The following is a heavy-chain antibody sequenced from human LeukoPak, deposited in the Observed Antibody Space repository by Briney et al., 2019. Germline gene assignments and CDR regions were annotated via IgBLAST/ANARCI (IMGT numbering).Heavy chain of an antibody. CDR1: GGSISSYY. Sequence: PSETLSLTCTVSGGSISSYYWSWIRQPAGEGLEWIGRIYTSGSTNYNPSLKSRVTISVDTSKNQFSLKLSSVTAADTAVYYCARDRYYYDSSGYRFFDYWGQGTLVTVSS. V-gene: IGHV4-4*07. CDR2: IYTSGST. J-gene: IGHJ4*02. CDR3: ARDRYYYDSSGYRFFDY. D-gene: IGHD3-22*01.